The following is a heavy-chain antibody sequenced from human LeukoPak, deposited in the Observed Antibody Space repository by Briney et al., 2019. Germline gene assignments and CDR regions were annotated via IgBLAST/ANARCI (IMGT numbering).Heavy chain of an antibody. Sequence: GASLKISCKGSCSSFTSYWIGWVRPLPGKGLEWMWIIYPGDSDTSYSPSFHGQVTISAAKSISTAYLQWSSLKASGTAMYYCARTTLSDTAMGGDYWGQGTLVSVSS. D-gene: IGHD5-18*01. V-gene: IGHV5-51*01. CDR1: CSSFTSYW. CDR2: IYPGDSDT. J-gene: IGHJ4*02. CDR3: ARTTLSDTAMGGDY.